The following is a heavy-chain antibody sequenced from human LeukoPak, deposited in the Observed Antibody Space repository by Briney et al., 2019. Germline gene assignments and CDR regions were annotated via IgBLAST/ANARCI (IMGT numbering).Heavy chain of an antibody. Sequence: ASVKVSCKASGYTFTSYYMHWVRQAPGQGREWMGIINPSGGSTSYAQKFQGRVTMTRDTSMSTVYMELSSLRSEDTAVYYCARGITTLGSFDYWGQGTLVTVSS. V-gene: IGHV1-46*01. D-gene: IGHD3-3*01. CDR1: GYTFTSYY. J-gene: IGHJ4*02. CDR2: INPSGGST. CDR3: ARGITTLGSFDY.